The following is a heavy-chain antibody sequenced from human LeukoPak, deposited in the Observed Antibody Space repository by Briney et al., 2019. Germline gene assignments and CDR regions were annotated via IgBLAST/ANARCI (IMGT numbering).Heavy chain of an antibody. J-gene: IGHJ4*02. CDR1: GGSISSYY. CDR2: IYYSGST. D-gene: IGHD3-22*01. Sequence: PSETLSLTCAVSGGSISSYYWSWIRQPPGKGLEWIGYIYYSGSTNYKPSLKSRVTISVDTSKNQFSLKLSSVTAADTAVYYCARGPYSYDSSGCFDYWGQGTLVTVSS. V-gene: IGHV4-59*08. CDR3: ARGPYSYDSSGCFDY.